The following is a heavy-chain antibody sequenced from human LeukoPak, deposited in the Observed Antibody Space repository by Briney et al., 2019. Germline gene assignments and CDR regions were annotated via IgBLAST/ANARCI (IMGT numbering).Heavy chain of an antibody. D-gene: IGHD3-16*01. CDR3: ARDNDSRDPPHFDY. V-gene: IGHV4-59*01. Sequence: SETLSLTCTVSGGSISSYYWSWIRQPPRKGLEWIGYIYYSGSTNYNPSLKSRVTISVDTSKNQFSLKLSSVTAADTAVYYCARDNDSRDPPHFDYWGQAPLVTVSS. J-gene: IGHJ4*02. CDR2: IYYSGST. CDR1: GGSISSYY.